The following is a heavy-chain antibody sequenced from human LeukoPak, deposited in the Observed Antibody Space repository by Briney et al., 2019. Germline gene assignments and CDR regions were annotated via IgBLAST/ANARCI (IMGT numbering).Heavy chain of an antibody. J-gene: IGHJ4*02. CDR3: VRGSMTADY. Sequence: PSETPSLTCTVSGGSVDGYYWSWIRQSPGRGLEWIGNISYIGSTSYNPSLMSRVTFSVDTSKNQFSLTLTSVTAADTGVFYCVRGSMTADYWGQGILVTVSS. CDR2: ISYIGST. CDR1: GGSVDGYY. V-gene: IGHV4-59*02.